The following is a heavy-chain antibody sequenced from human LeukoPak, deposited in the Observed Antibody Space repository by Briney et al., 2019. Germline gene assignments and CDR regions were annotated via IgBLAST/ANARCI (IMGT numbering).Heavy chain of an antibody. J-gene: IGHJ4*02. CDR3: ARTLYIAAAPGGLDY. CDR2: INPENAAT. CDR1: GYTFTGHY. Sequence: AASVKVSCKASGYTFTGHYMHWVRQAPGQGLEWMGWINPENAATNYAQKFQGRVTMTRDTSSGTVYMELSSLSSDDTAVYYCARTLYIAAAPGGLDYWGQGTLVTVSS. V-gene: IGHV1-2*02. D-gene: IGHD6-13*01.